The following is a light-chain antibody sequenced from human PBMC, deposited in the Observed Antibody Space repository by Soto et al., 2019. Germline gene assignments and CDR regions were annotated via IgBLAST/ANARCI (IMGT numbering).Light chain of an antibody. V-gene: IGLV2-11*01. CDR1: SSDVGGYNY. J-gene: IGLJ2*01. CDR2: DVS. Sequence: QSALTQPRSVSGSPGQSVTISCTGTSSDVGGYNYVSWYQQHPGKAPKLMIYDVSKRPSGVPVRFSGSKSGNTASLNISGLQAEDEADYYCCSYAGSYTLVFGGWTKLTVL. CDR3: CSYAGSYTLV.